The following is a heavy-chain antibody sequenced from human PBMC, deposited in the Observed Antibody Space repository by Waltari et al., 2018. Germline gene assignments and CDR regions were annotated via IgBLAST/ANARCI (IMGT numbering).Heavy chain of an antibody. V-gene: IGHV4-38-2*01. J-gene: IGHJ6*02. CDR1: GYSISSGYY. CDR2: IYHSGST. Sequence: QVQLQESGPGLVKPSETLSLTCAVSGYSISSGYYWGWIRQPPGKGLEWIGSIYHSGSTYYNPSLKSRVTISVDTSKNQFSLKLSSVTAADTAVYYCARGGTNDSSGYCYFNYYYYGMDVWGQGTTVTVSS. D-gene: IGHD3-22*01. CDR3: ARGGTNDSSGYCYFNYYYYGMDV.